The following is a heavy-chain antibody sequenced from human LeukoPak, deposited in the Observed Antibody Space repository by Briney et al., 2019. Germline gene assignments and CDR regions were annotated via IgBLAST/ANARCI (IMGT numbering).Heavy chain of an antibody. V-gene: IGHV3-13*05. CDR2: VDSAGAP. Sequence: GGSLRLSCAASGFTFNNYDMHWVRHVIGKGLEWVSAVDSAGAPYYAGSVKGRSTISRENAKKSLYLQMDSLGAGDTAVYYCVKEALTVAGNWHFDLWGRGTLVTVSS. CDR1: GFTFNNYD. D-gene: IGHD6-19*01. CDR3: VKEALTVAGNWHFDL. J-gene: IGHJ2*01.